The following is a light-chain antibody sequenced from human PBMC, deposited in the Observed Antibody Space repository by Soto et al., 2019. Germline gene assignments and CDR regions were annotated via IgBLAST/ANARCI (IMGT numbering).Light chain of an antibody. CDR2: GAS. CDR3: QPYGNSPPYT. Sequence: EIVLTQSPGTLSLSPGERATLSCRASQSVSSSYLAWYQHKPGQAPRRLIYGASSSATGIPDRFSGSGPGTDLTLTISRLEPEDFAVYYCQPYGNSPPYTFGQGTKLEIK. V-gene: IGKV3-20*01. J-gene: IGKJ2*01. CDR1: QSVSSSY.